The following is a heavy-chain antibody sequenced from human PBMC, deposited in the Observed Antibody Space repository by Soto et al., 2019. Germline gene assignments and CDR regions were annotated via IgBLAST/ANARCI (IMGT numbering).Heavy chain of an antibody. D-gene: IGHD2-15*01. CDR3: AKVKGCSGGSCYVLDY. CDR2: ISGNGGNT. Sequence: EVQLLESGGGLVQPGGSLRLSCAASGFTFSSYAINWVRQAPGKGLEWVSGISGNGGNTYYADAVKGRFTISRDNSKNTLYLQMNSLRPEDTAVYYCAKVKGCSGGSCYVLDYWGQGTLVTVSS. CDR1: GFTFSSYA. J-gene: IGHJ4*02. V-gene: IGHV3-23*01.